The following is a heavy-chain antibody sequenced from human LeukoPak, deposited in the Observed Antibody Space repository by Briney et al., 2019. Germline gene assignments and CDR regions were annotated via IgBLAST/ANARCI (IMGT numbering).Heavy chain of an antibody. D-gene: IGHD6-6*01. CDR2: ITGTGDT. CDR1: GFIFSNYD. Sequence: GGSLRLSCAASGFIFSNYDMHWVRQATGKGLEWVSTITGTGDTNYPGSVKGRFTVSRDNAKNTLYLQVNNPRAEDTAVYYCARGPNSNWSGLDFWGQGTLLTVSS. V-gene: IGHV3-13*01. CDR3: ARGPNSNWSGLDF. J-gene: IGHJ4*02.